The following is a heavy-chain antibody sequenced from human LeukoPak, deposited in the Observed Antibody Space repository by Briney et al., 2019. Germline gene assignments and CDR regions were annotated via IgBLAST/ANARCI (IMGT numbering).Heavy chain of an antibody. V-gene: IGHV4-39*02. D-gene: IGHD2-2*01. Sequence: SETLSLTCTVSGGSISSSSYYWGWIRQPPGKGLEWIASIHYSETTYYNPSLKSRVTISVDTSKNHFSLKLSSVTGADTAVYYCARGPTYQPIDYWGQGTLVTVSS. J-gene: IGHJ4*02. CDR3: ARGPTYQPIDY. CDR1: GGSISSSSYY. CDR2: IHYSETT.